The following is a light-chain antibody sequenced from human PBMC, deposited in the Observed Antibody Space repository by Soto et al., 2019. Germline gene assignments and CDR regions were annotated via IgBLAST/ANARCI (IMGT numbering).Light chain of an antibody. CDR2: AAF. CDR1: QNIDTY. J-gene: IGKJ2*01. Sequence: DMQMTQSPSSLDASVGDRVTITCRPSQNIDTYVNWYQQKSGQAPHLLISAAFKLQSGVPSRFSGSASGTDFTLTFSSLQPEDCASYYCQQSDRLPYTFGLGTNLEI. V-gene: IGKV1-39*01. CDR3: QQSDRLPYT.